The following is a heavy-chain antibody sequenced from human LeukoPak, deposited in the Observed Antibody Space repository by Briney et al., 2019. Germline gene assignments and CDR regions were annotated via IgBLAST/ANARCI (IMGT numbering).Heavy chain of an antibody. CDR1: GFTFSNVW. Sequence: PGGSLRLSCAASGFTFSNVWMGWFRQAPGKGLEWVGRIRKATEGGATDYAAPVQGRFTISRDDSSNTLYLQMNSLKTEVTAVYFGASAMWGSQCTCPDYWGQGTLVTVSS. J-gene: IGHJ4*02. V-gene: IGHV3-15*01. D-gene: IGHD3-16*01. CDR3: ASAMWGSQCTCPDY. CDR2: IRKATEGGAT.